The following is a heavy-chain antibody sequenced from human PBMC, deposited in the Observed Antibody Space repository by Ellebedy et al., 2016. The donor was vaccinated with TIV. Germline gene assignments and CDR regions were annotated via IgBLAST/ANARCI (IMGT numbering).Heavy chain of an antibody. D-gene: IGHD3-10*01. CDR3: AKNSGSSAYHVLDV. CDR1: EFSFSSYW. J-gene: IGHJ6*02. V-gene: IGHV3-23*01. Sequence: GESLKISCAASEFSFSSYWMTWVRQAPGKGLEWVSVISGSGNNTYYGGSVKGRFTISRDTSKNTLYLQMNSLRADDTAIYYCAKNSGSSAYHVLDVWGQGTTVTVSS. CDR2: ISGSGNNT.